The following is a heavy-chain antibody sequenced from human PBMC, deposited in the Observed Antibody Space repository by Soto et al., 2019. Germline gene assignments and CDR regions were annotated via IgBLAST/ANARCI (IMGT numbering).Heavy chain of an antibody. V-gene: IGHV3-7*03. CDR3: ARDAQRTRVPDYFQH. Sequence: GGSLRLSCAASGFTFSSYWMSWVRQAPGKGLEWVANIKQDGRGKYYVDSVKGRFTISRDNTKNSLYLQMNSLRAEDTAVYYCARDAQRTRVPDYFQHWGQGTLVTVSS. D-gene: IGHD1-1*01. J-gene: IGHJ1*01. CDR2: IKQDGRGK. CDR1: GFTFSSYW.